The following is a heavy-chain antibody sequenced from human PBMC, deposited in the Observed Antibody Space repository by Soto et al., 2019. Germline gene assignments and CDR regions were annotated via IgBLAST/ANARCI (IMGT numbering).Heavy chain of an antibody. J-gene: IGHJ6*02. CDR1: GGSISSYY. Sequence: XVXLQESGPGLVKPSETLSLTCTVSGGSISSYYWSWIRQPPGKGLEWIGYIYSSGSTNYNPSLNRPVPLAVDTSKNHSSLKLSAVPAADTAVYYCARWHSSSWYTYYYYGMDVWGQGTTVTVSS. CDR3: ARWHSSSWYTYYYYGMDV. D-gene: IGHD6-13*01. CDR2: IYSSGST. V-gene: IGHV4-59*01.